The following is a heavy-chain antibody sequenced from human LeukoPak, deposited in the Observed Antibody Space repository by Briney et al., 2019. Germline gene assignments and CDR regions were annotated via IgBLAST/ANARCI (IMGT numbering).Heavy chain of an antibody. CDR3: ARVSGTTSIDFDY. D-gene: IGHD1-7*01. CDR2: IYYSGST. V-gene: IGHV4-39*07. Sequence: SETLSLTCTVSGGSISSSSYYWGWIRQPPGKGLEWIGSIYYSGSTYYNPSLKSRVTISVDTSKNQFSLKLSSVTAADTAVYYCARVSGTTSIDFDYWGQGTLVTVSS. CDR1: GGSISSSSYY. J-gene: IGHJ4*02.